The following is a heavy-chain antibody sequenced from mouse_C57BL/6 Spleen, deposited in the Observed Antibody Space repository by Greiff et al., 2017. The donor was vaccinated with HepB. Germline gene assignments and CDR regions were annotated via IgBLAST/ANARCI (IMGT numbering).Heavy chain of an antibody. Sequence: VHVKQSGAELVRPGASVKLSCTASGFNIKDDYMHWVKQRPEQGLEWIGWIDPENGDTEYASKFQGKATITADTSSNTAYLQLSSLTSGDTAVYYCTTSSGSWCAYWGQGTLVTVSA. CDR3: TTSSGSWCAY. D-gene: IGHD3-2*02. J-gene: IGHJ3*01. V-gene: IGHV14-4*01. CDR2: IDPENGDT. CDR1: GFNIKDDY.